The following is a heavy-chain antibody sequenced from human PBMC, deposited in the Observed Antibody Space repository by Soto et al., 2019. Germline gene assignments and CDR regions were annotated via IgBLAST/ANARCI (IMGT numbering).Heavy chain of an antibody. J-gene: IGHJ3*02. V-gene: IGHV1-18*01. D-gene: IGHD6-13*01. CDR1: GYTFTNYG. CDR3: ARIPGYSTTWYYAFDI. CDR2: IITYSGNT. Sequence: QVQLVQSGPEVKKPGASVKVSCKAAGYTFTNYGITWVRQPPGQGLEWMGWIITYSGNTNYAQKLQDRVRLTADTSTSTAYMELRSLRSDDTAVYYCARIPGYSTTWYYAFDIWGQGTLVTVSS.